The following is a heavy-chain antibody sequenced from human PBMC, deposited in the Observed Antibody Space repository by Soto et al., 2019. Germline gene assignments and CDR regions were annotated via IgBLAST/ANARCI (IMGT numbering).Heavy chain of an antibody. CDR3: ARRGRGYYGSGSYDDYYYYMDV. J-gene: IGHJ6*03. D-gene: IGHD3-10*01. CDR1: GGSISSYY. V-gene: IGHV4-59*08. Sequence: SETLSLTCTVSGGSISSYYWSWIRQPPGKGLEWIGYIYYSGSTNYNPSLKSRVTISVDTSKNRFSLKLSSVTAADTAVYYCARRGRGYYGSGSYDDYYYYMDVWGKGTTVTVSS. CDR2: IYYSGST.